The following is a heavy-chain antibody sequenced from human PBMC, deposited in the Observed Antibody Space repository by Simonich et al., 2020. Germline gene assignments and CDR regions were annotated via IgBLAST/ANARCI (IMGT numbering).Heavy chain of an antibody. CDR3: AKVLGERITLIVVVIDAFDI. J-gene: IGHJ3*02. Sequence: GGGLVKPGGSLRLSCAASGFTFSSYAMSWVRQAPGKGLEWVSAISGSGGSTYYADSVKGRFTISRDNSKNTLYLQMNSLVAEDTAVYYCAKVLGERITLIVVVIDAFDIWGQGTMITVSS. V-gene: IGHV3-23*01. CDR1: GFTFSSYA. D-gene: IGHD3-22*01. CDR2: ISGSGGST.